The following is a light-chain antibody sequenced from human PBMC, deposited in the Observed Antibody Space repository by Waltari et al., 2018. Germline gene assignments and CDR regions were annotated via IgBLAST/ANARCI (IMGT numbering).Light chain of an antibody. CDR3: QQRSNWPLLT. J-gene: IGKJ4*01. V-gene: IGKV3-11*01. CDR1: QSVSSF. CDR2: DAS. Sequence: EVVLTQSPATLSLSPGERATLSCRASQSVSSFLAWYQQKRGQAPRLLISDASNRATGIPARFSGSGSGTDFTLTISGLEPEDFAVYYCQQRSNWPLLTFGGGTKVEIK.